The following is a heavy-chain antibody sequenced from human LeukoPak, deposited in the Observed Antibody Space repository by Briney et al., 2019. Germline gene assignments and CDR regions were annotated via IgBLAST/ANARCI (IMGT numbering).Heavy chain of an antibody. CDR1: GDSISSGSYY. D-gene: IGHD3-10*01. J-gene: IGHJ5*02. V-gene: IGHV4-61*02. CDR3: ARDYYGSGTPRFDP. Sequence: PSETLSLTCTVSGDSISSGSYYWSWIRQPAGKGLEWIGRIYSSGSTNYNPSLKSRVTISVDTSKNQFSLKLSSVTAADTAVYYCARDYYGSGTPRFDPWGQGTLVTVSS. CDR2: IYSSGST.